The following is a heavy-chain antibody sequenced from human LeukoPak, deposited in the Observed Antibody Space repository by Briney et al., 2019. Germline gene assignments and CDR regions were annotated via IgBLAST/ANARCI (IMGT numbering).Heavy chain of an antibody. V-gene: IGHV3-48*02. Sequence: GGSLRLSCATSGFSFTDYPMNWVRQAPGKGLDWISNIRTTAEGAKYAYYADSVKGRVTISRDDGKNTLYLHMNSLRDDETAVYYCATDQRYAFDYWGQGILVTVSS. CDR1: GFSFTDYP. D-gene: IGHD3-9*01. J-gene: IGHJ4*02. CDR2: IRTTAEGAKYA. CDR3: ATDQRYAFDY.